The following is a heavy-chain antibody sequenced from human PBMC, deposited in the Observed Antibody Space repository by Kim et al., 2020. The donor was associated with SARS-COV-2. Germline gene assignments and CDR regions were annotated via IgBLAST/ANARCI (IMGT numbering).Heavy chain of an antibody. Sequence: GGSLRLSCAASGFTFSSYAMHWVRQAPGKGLEWVAVISYDGSNKYYADSVKGRFTISRDNSKNTLYLQMNSLRAEDTAVYYCARDSSGYLLDYWGQGTLVTVSS. CDR3: ARDSSGYLLDY. J-gene: IGHJ4*02. CDR1: GFTFSSYA. V-gene: IGHV3-30*04. D-gene: IGHD3-22*01. CDR2: ISYDGSNK.